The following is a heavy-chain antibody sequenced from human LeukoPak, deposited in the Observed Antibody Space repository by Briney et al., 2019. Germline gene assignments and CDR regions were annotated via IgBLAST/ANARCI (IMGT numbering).Heavy chain of an antibody. CDR3: ARARYFTSTSCYIDY. V-gene: IGHV3-23*01. CDR2: ISGSGSST. J-gene: IGHJ4*02. Sequence: GGSLRLSCAASGFTFSSYAMGWVRQARGKGLEWVSGISGSGSSTYYADSVKGRFSISRDNSKNTLYLQMNSLRAEDTAVYYCARARYFTSTSCYIDYWGQGTLVTVSS. D-gene: IGHD2-2*02. CDR1: GFTFSSYA.